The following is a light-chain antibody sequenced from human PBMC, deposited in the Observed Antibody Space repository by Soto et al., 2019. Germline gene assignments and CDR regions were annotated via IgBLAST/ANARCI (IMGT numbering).Light chain of an antibody. J-gene: IGKJ1*01. V-gene: IGKV3-15*01. CDR3: QQYNKWPPWT. Sequence: EVVMTQSPATLSVSPGEGATLSCRASQSVSSNLAWYQQRPGQAPRLLIYDASTRATGIPARFSGSGSGTDFTLTISSLQYEDFAVYYCQQYNKWPPWTFGQGTKVEIK. CDR1: QSVSSN. CDR2: DAS.